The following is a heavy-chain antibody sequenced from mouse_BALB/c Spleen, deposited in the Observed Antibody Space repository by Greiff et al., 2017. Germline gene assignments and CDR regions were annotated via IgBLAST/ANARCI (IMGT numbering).Heavy chain of an antibody. CDR1: GFTFSSFG. V-gene: IGHV5-17*02. Sequence: EVHLVESGGGLVQPGGSRKLSCAASGFTFSSFGMHWVRQAPEKGLEWVAYISSGSSTIYYADTVKGRFTISRDNPKNTLFLQMTSLRSEDTAMYYCARSYYGSVDYWGQGTTLTVSS. D-gene: IGHD1-1*01. CDR2: ISSGSSTI. J-gene: IGHJ2*01. CDR3: ARSYYGSVDY.